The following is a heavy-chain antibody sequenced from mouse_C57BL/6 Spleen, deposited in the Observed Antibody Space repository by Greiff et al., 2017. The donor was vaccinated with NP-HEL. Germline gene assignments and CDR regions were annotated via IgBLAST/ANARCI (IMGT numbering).Heavy chain of an antibody. CDR1: GYTFTSYW. CDR3: ARGRLRRDY. V-gene: IGHV1-61*01. Sequence: VKLQQPGAELVRPGSSVKLSCKASGYTFTSYWMDWVKQRPGQGLEWIGNIYPSDSETHYNQKFKDKATLTVDKSSSTAYMQLSSLTSEDSAVYYCARGRLRRDYWGQGTTLTVSS. D-gene: IGHD2-12*01. J-gene: IGHJ2*01. CDR2: IYPSDSET.